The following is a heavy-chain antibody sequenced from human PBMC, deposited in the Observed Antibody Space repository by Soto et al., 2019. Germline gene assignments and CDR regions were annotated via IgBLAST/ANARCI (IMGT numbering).Heavy chain of an antibody. V-gene: IGHV3-30-3*01. D-gene: IGHD2-15*01. Sequence: PGGSLRLSRSGPGFTFLSYAIHRVPPGPGKGPGWVAVISYDGSNKYYADSVKGRFTISRDNSKNTLYLQMNSLRAEDTAVYYCARDDLVVVAATPGTNGMDVWGQGTTVTVSS. CDR3: ARDDLVVVAATPGTNGMDV. CDR2: ISYDGSNK. CDR1: GFTFLSYA. J-gene: IGHJ6*02.